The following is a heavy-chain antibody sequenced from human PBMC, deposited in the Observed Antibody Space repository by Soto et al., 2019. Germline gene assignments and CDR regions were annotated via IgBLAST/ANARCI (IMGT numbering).Heavy chain of an antibody. CDR2: INSDGRNK. CDR3: AKDSVVATIRIYDY. J-gene: IGHJ4*02. CDR1: GFTFSNYW. V-gene: IGHV3-74*01. Sequence: GGSLRLSCAASGFTFSNYWMHWVRQAPGKGLVWVSRINSDGRNKYYADSVKGRFTISRDNSKNTVYLQMNSLRAEDTAVYYCAKDSVVATIRIYDYWGQGTLVTVSS. D-gene: IGHD5-12*01.